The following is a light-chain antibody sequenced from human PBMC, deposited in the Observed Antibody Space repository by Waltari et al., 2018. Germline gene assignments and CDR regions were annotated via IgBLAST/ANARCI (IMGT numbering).Light chain of an antibody. CDR3: QQADTFPIT. Sequence: DIQMTQSPSSVSASIGDRVTITCRASQGITNRLAWYQQKPGKAPKLLIYAASTLKSGVPSRFSGSGSGTDFTLTINSLQPEDFATYYCQQADTFPITFGQGTRLEIK. CDR2: AAS. V-gene: IGKV1D-12*01. J-gene: IGKJ5*01. CDR1: QGITNR.